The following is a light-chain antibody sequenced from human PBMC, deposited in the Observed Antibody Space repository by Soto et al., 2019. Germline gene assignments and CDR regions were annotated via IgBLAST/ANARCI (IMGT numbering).Light chain of an antibody. V-gene: IGLV3-21*02. J-gene: IGLJ1*01. Sequence: SYELTQPPSVSVAPGQTAMIMCGGDNIGSKGVHWYHQKPGQAPVLVVYGGSGRPSGIPERFSGSNSGNTATLTISRAEAGYEADYYCQVWDSSSDHYVFVPGTKLTVL. CDR2: GGS. CDR1: NIGSKG. CDR3: QVWDSSSDHYV.